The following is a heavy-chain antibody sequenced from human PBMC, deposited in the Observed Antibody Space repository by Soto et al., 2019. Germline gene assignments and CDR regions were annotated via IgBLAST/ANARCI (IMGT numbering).Heavy chain of an antibody. J-gene: IGHJ6*03. D-gene: IGHD2-15*01. Sequence: QVQLQESGPGLVKPSETLSLICAVSGGSISSYYWSWIRQPPGKGLEWIGYIYYSGSTNYNPSLKSRVTISLDTSKNQFSLKLSSVTAADTAVYYCALTRGELGYCRGGSCHYHYYMDVWGKGTTVTVSS. CDR2: IYYSGST. CDR1: GGSISSYY. V-gene: IGHV4-59*01. CDR3: ALTRGELGYCRGGSCHYHYYMDV.